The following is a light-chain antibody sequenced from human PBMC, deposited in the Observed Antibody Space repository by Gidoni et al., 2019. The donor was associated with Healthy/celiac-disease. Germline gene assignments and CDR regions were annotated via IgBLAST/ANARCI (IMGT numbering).Light chain of an antibody. V-gene: IGKV4-1*01. CDR3: QQYYSSPPKLT. CDR1: QGVLYSSNNKNY. J-gene: IGKJ4*01. Sequence: DIVLTQSPDSLAVPLGERATLHCKSSQGVLYSSNNKNYLAWYQQKPGQPPKLLIYWASTRESGVPDRFSGSGSGTDFTLTISSLQAEDVAVYYCQQYYSSPPKLTFGGGTKVEIK. CDR2: WAS.